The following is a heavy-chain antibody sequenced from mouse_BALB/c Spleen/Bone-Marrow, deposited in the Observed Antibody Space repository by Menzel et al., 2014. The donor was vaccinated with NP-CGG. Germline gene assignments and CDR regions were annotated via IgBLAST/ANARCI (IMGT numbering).Heavy chain of an antibody. Sequence: DVMLVESGGGLVQPKGSLKLSCAASGFTFNTYAMNWVRQAPGKGLEWVARIRSKSNNYATYYADSVKDRFTISRDDSQSMLYLQMNNLKTEDTAMYYCMRRNPYWYFDVWGAGTTVTVSS. J-gene: IGHJ1*01. V-gene: IGHV10-1*02. CDR1: GFTFNTYA. CDR2: IRSKSNNYAT. CDR3: MRRNPYWYFDV. D-gene: IGHD2-1*01.